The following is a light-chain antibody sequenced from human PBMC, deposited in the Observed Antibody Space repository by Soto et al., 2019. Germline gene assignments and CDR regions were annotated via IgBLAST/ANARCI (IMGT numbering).Light chain of an antibody. CDR2: DVS. CDR1: QSVSSNY. V-gene: IGKV3-20*01. J-gene: IGKJ1*01. CDR3: QQYGISPT. Sequence: DIVVTQSPGTLSLSPGERATLSCRSSQSVSSNYLAWYQQQPDQAPRLVIYDVSGRATGIPGRFSGSGSGTDFTLTISRLEPEDSAVYYCQQYGISPTFGQGTKVEIK.